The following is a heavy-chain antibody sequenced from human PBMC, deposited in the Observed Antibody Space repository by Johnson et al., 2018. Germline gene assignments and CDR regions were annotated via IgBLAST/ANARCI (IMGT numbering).Heavy chain of an antibody. D-gene: IGHD3-3*01. CDR2: IRNKADRYTT. Sequence: VQLVESGGGLVQPGGSLRLSCAASGFTFSSYDMHWVRQATGKGLEWVGRIRNKADRYTTEYAASVKGRFTISRDVSKNSLYLQMNSLKTEGTAVYYFARSSYYDFWGSYDRYYYYYMDVWGKGTTVTVSS. CDR3: ARSSYYDFWGSYDRYYYYYMDV. V-gene: IGHV3-72*01. CDR1: GFTFSSYD. J-gene: IGHJ6*03.